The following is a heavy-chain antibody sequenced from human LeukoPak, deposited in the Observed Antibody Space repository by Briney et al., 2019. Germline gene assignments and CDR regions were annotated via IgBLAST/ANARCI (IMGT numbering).Heavy chain of an antibody. V-gene: IGHV3-30-3*01. CDR2: ISYDGSNK. CDR1: GFTFSSYA. J-gene: IGHJ6*02. Sequence: GGSLRLSCAASGFTFSSYAMHWVRQAPGKGLEWVAVISYDGSNKYYADSVKGRFTISRDNSKNTLYLQMNSLRAEDTAVYYCARYFVVRGSYGASDYYYGMDVWGQGTTVTVSS. D-gene: IGHD1-26*01. CDR3: ARYFVVRGSYGASDYYYGMDV.